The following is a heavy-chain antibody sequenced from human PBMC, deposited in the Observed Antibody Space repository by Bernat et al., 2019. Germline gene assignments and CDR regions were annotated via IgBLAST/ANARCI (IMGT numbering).Heavy chain of an antibody. D-gene: IGHD6-19*01. CDR2: ISSSSYT. Sequence: QVQLVESGGGLVKPGGSLRLSCAASGFTFSDYYMSWIRQAPGKGLEWVLYISSSSYTNYADSVKGRFTISRDNAKNSLYLQMNSLRAEDTAVYYCARVSMGIAVETYNWFDPWGQGTLVTVSS. J-gene: IGHJ5*02. CDR1: GFTFSDYY. V-gene: IGHV3-11*06. CDR3: ARVSMGIAVETYNWFDP.